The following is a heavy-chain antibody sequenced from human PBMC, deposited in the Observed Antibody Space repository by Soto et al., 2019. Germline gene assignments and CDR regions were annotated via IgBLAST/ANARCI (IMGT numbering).Heavy chain of an antibody. V-gene: IGHV1-2*02. D-gene: IGHD1-7*01. CDR3: ARDRETSNWFDT. J-gene: IGHJ5*02. CDR1: GYTFTGYY. Sequence: ASVKVSCKASGYTFTGYYMHWVRQAPGQGLEWMGWINPNSGGTNYAQKFQGRVTMTRDTSISTAYMELSRLRSDDTAVYYCARDRETSNWFDTWGQGTLVTVSS. CDR2: INPNSGGT.